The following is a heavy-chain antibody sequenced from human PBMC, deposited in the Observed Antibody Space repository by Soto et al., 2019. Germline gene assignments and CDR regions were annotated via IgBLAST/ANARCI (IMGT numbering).Heavy chain of an antibody. D-gene: IGHD6-13*01. Sequence: SETLSLTCTVSGGSISSSSYYWGWIRQPPGKGLEWIGSIYYSGSTYYNPSLKSRVTISVDTSKNQFSLKLSSVTAADTAVYYCARGKGYFDYWGQGTLVTVSS. J-gene: IGHJ4*02. CDR1: GGSISSSSYY. V-gene: IGHV4-39*01. CDR3: ARGKGYFDY. CDR2: IYYSGST.